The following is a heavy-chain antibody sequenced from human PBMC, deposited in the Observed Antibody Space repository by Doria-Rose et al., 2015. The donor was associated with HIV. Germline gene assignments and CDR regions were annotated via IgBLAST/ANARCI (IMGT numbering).Heavy chain of an antibody. J-gene: IGHJ4*02. D-gene: IGHD7-27*01. CDR2: TYYTGTS. CDR3: ARMGSYGELDY. CDR1: GASVSSRGYY. Sequence: QVQLQESGPGLVKPSETLSLTCSVSGASVSSRGYYWNWIRQVPGKGLESLGYTYYTGTSDYSPSLKSRLNMAVDTSKNQFSLKLSFVTVADTAVYYCARMGSYGELDYWGQGALVIVSA. V-gene: IGHV4-31*03.